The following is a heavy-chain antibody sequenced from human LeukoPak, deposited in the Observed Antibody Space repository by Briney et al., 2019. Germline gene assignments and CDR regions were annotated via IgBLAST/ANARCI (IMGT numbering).Heavy chain of an antibody. CDR1: GFTFSSYA. CDR3: AKGTEGYCSGTICYPFDY. CDR2: ITGSGSDT. V-gene: IGHV3-23*01. Sequence: PGGSLRLSCEASGFTFSSYAMNWVRQVPGKGLEWVSSITGSGSDTYSVDSVKDRFTISRDNSKNTLYLQLNSLRAEDTAVYYCAKGTEGYCSGTICYPFDYWGRGTLVTVSS. J-gene: IGHJ4*02. D-gene: IGHD2-15*01.